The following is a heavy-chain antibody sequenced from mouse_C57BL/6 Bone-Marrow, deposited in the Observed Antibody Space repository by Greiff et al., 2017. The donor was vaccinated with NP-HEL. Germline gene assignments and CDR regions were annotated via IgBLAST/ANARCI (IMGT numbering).Heavy chain of an antibody. D-gene: IGHD1-2*01. CDR2: IYPGGGYT. CDR1: GYTFTNYW. V-gene: IGHV1-63*01. CDR3: ALHYYGFYAMDY. J-gene: IGHJ4*01. Sequence: QVQLQQSGAELVRPGTSVKMSCKASGYTFTNYWIGWAKQRPGHGLEWIGDIYPGGGYTNYNEKFKGKATLTANKSSSTAYMQFSSLTSEDSAIYYCALHYYGFYAMDYWGQGTSVTVSS.